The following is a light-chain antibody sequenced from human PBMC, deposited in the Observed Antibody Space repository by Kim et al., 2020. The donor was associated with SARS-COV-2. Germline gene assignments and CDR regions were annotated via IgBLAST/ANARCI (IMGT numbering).Light chain of an antibody. CDR1: QSVSSN. J-gene: IGKJ5*01. CDR3: QKYNNLPST. CDR2: GAS. Sequence: EIVMTQSPATLSVSPGERATLSCRASQSVSSNLAWYQQKPGQAPRLLIYGASTRATGIPARFSGSGSGTEFTLTISSLQSEDFAVYYCQKYNNLPSTLGHGRRLGI. V-gene: IGKV3-15*01.